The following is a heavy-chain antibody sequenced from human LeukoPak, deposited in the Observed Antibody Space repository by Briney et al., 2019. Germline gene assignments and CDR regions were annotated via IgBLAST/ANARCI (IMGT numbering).Heavy chain of an antibody. CDR2: INPNSGGT. Sequence: ASVKVSCKASGYTFTAYYIHWVRQAPGQGLEWMGWINPNSGGTYCVQKFQGRITMTRDTSIGTTYMELSRLGSDDTAFYYCARDNSLTEFDYWGQGTLVTVSS. CDR1: GYTFTAYY. CDR3: ARDNSLTEFDY. V-gene: IGHV1-2*02. J-gene: IGHJ4*02.